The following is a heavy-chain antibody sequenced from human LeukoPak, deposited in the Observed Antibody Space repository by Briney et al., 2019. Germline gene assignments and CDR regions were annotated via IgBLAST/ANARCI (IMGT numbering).Heavy chain of an antibody. V-gene: IGHV4-59*08. Sequence: SETLSLTCTVSGGSISGYYWSWIRQPPGKGLEWIGYIYYSGSTNYNPSLKSRVTISVGTSKSQFSLKLSSVTAADTAVYYCARQGVGYDDRSGYLWPFDICGQGTMVTVSS. CDR3: ARQGVGYDDRSGYLWPFDI. J-gene: IGHJ3*02. CDR2: IYYSGST. D-gene: IGHD3-22*01. CDR1: GGSISGYY.